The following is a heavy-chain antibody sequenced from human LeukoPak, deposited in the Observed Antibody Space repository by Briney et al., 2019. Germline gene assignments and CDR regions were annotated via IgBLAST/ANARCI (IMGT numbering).Heavy chain of an antibody. CDR3: ARLRWMGFWGIAAAFDY. Sequence: PSETLSLTCAVYGGSFSGYYWSWIRQPPGKGLEWIGEINHSGSTNYNPSLKSRVTISVDTSKNQFSLKLSSVTAADTAVYYCARLRWMGFWGIAAAFDYWGQGTLVTVSS. CDR1: GGSFSGYY. CDR2: INHSGST. V-gene: IGHV4-34*01. D-gene: IGHD6-13*01. J-gene: IGHJ4*02.